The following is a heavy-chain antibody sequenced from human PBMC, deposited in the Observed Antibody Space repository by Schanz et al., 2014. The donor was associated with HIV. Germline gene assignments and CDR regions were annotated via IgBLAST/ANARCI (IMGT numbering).Heavy chain of an antibody. CDR1: GGTFSNYA. CDR2: IIPVSGTA. Sequence: QVQLVQSGAEVKKPGSSVNVSCKTSGGTFSNYAIIWVRQAPGQGLEWMGGIIPVSGTASYAQMFQGRVKIIADKSTSTAYMELSSLRSEDTAVYYCASGRFDTVIWWGDAFLIWGRGTMVTVSS. J-gene: IGHJ3*02. CDR3: ASGRFDTVIWWGDAFLI. V-gene: IGHV1-69*06. D-gene: IGHD5-18*01.